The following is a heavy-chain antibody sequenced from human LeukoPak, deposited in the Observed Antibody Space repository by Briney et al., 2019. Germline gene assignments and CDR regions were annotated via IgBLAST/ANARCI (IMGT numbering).Heavy chain of an antibody. Sequence: EASVKVSCKTSGYTFTDYYMHWVRQAPGQGLEWMGWINPNSGDTKYAQMFQGRVTLTRDTSITTAYMELSSLTSDYTAVYYCANTYSSGWYFHYWGPGTLVTVSS. CDR2: INPNSGDT. V-gene: IGHV1-2*02. CDR3: ANTYSSGWYFHY. J-gene: IGHJ4*02. D-gene: IGHD6-19*01. CDR1: GYTFTDYY.